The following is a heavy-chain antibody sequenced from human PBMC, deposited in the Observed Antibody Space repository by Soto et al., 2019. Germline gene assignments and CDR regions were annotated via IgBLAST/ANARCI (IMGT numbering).Heavy chain of an antibody. CDR3: ARDGGIAVAGFDY. Sequence: LRLSCAASGFTFSSYEMNWVRQAPGKGLEWVSYISSSAFTMYHSDSVKGRFTISRDNAKNSLYLQMNSLRAEDTAVYYCARDGGIAVAGFDYWGQGTLVTAPQ. V-gene: IGHV3-48*03. CDR1: GFTFSSYE. CDR2: ISSSAFTM. D-gene: IGHD6-19*01. J-gene: IGHJ4*02.